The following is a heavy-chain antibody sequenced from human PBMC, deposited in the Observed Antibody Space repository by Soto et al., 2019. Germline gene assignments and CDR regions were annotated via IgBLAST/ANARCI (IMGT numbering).Heavy chain of an antibody. D-gene: IGHD4-17*01. CDR2: INPNSGGT. Sequence: QVQLVQSGAEVKKPGASVKVSCKASGYTFTGYYMHWVRQAPGQGLEWMGWINPNSGGTNYAQKCQGWGPMTRDTSISTAYMELSRPRSDDTAVYSCARALRPEPSFDYWGQGTLVTVSS. CDR1: GYTFTGYY. CDR3: ARALRPEPSFDY. V-gene: IGHV1-2*04. J-gene: IGHJ4*02.